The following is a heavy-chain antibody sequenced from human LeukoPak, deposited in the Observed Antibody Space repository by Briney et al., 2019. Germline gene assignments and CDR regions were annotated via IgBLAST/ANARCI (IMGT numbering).Heavy chain of an antibody. D-gene: IGHD6-19*01. CDR2: IWYDGSNQ. J-gene: IGHJ4*02. CDR3: ARAYSSGWSYFDY. CDR1: GFTFRSYG. V-gene: IGHV3-33*01. Sequence: GRSLRLSCAASGFTFRSYGMHWVRQAPGKGLEWVAVIWYDGSNQYYADSVKGRFAISRDNSKNTLYLQLNSLRAEDTAVYYCARAYSSGWSYFDYWGQGTLVTVSS.